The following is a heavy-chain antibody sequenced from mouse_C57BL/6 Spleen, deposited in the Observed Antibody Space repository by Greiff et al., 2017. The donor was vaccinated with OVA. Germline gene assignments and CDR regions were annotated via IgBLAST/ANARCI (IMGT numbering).Heavy chain of an antibody. Sequence: QVQLQQPGAELVMPGASVKLSCKASGYTFTRYWMHWVKQRPGQGLEWIGEIDPSDSYTNYNQKFKGKSTLTVDKSSSTAYMQLSSLTSEDSAVYYCARSYDGYYRDYFDYWGQGTTLTVSS. CDR1: GYTFTRYW. D-gene: IGHD2-3*01. CDR2: IDPSDSYT. CDR3: ARSYDGYYRDYFDY. V-gene: IGHV1-69*01. J-gene: IGHJ2*01.